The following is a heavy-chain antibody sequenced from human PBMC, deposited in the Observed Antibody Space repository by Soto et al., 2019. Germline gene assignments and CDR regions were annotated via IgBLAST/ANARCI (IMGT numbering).Heavy chain of an antibody. V-gene: IGHV3-49*04. CDR3: TCQRNIVVVPAAIRAFDI. D-gene: IGHD2-2*02. J-gene: IGHJ3*02. CDR2: IRSKAYGGKT. CDR1: GFTFGDYA. Sequence: GGSLRLSCTASGFTFGDYAMSWVRQAPGKGLEWVGFIRSKAYGGKTEYAASVKGRLTISRDDSKSIAYLQMNSLKTEDTAMYYCTCQRNIVVVPAAIRAFDIWGQGTMVTVSS.